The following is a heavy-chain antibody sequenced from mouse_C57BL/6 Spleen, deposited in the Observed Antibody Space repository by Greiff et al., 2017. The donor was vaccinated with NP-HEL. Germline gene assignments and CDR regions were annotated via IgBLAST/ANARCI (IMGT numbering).Heavy chain of an antibody. CDR1: GYTFTSYG. Sequence: QVQLKESGAELARPGASVKLSCKASGYTFTSYGISWVKQRTGQGLEWIGEIYPRSGNTYYNEKFKGKATLTADKSSSTAYMELRSLTSEDSAVYFCARKAYGSSYEGAMDYWGQGTSVTVSS. CDR3: ARKAYGSSYEGAMDY. V-gene: IGHV1-81*01. CDR2: IYPRSGNT. D-gene: IGHD1-1*01. J-gene: IGHJ4*01.